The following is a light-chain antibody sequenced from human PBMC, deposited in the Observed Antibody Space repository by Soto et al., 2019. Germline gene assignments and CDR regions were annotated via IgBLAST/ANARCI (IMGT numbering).Light chain of an antibody. CDR1: QSVSSN. Sequence: ELVLTQSPGTLSLSPGERATLYCWASQSVSSNLAWYQQKPGQAPRLLIYGASTRVTGVPARFSGSGSGTEFILIISSLQSEDFAVYYCQHYNNWPPWTFGQGTKV. J-gene: IGKJ1*01. CDR3: QHYNNWPPWT. V-gene: IGKV3-15*01. CDR2: GAS.